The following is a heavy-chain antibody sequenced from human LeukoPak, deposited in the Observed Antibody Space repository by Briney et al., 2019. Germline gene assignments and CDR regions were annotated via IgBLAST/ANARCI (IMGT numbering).Heavy chain of an antibody. D-gene: IGHD3-3*01. CDR1: GGSFSGYY. J-gene: IGHJ3*02. V-gene: IGHV4-34*01. CDR2: INHSGST. Sequence: SETLSLTCAVYGGSFSGYYWRWIRQPPGKGLEWIGEINHSGSTNYNPSLKSRVTILVDTSKNQFSLKLSSVTAADTAVYYCAGYYDFWSGLDAFDIWGQGTMVTVSS. CDR3: AGYYDFWSGLDAFDI.